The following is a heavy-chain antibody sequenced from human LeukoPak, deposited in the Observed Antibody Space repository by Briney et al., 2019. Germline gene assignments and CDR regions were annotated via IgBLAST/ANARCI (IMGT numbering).Heavy chain of an antibody. J-gene: IGHJ4*02. D-gene: IGHD2-2*01. V-gene: IGHV3-9*01. CDR1: GFTFDDYA. Sequence: GGSLRLSCAASGFTFDDYAMHWVRQAPGKGLEWVSGISWNSGSIGYADSVKGRFTISRDNSKNTLYLQMNSLRAEDTAVYYCARDYCSSTSCYWALGYWGQGTLVTVSS. CDR3: ARDYCSSTSCYWALGY. CDR2: ISWNSGSI.